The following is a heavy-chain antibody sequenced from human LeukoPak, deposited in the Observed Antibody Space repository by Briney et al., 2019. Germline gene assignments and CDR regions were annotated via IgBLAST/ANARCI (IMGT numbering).Heavy chain of an antibody. CDR2: IIPIFGTA. CDR3: ASTPYYYDSSGYEPLLGY. CDR1: GGTLSSYA. Sequence: SVKVSCKASGGTLSSYAISWVRQAPGQGLEWMGGIIPIFGTANYAQKFQGRVTMTRDTSISTAYMELSRLRSDDTAVYYCASTPYYYDSSGYEPLLGYWGQGTLVTVSS. D-gene: IGHD3-22*01. J-gene: IGHJ4*02. V-gene: IGHV1-69*05.